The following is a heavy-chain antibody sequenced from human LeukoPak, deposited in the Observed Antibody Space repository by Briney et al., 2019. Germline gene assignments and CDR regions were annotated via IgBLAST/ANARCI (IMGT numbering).Heavy chain of an antibody. CDR1: AFTFSSYG. J-gene: IGHJ3*02. V-gene: IGHV3-30*02. Sequence: GGSLRLSCAASAFTFSSYGMHWVRQAPGKGLEWVAFIRYDGGNKYYADSVKGRFTISRDNAKNSLYLQMNSLRAEDTAVYYCARIYSSSSSRGAFDIWGQGTMVTVSS. D-gene: IGHD6-6*01. CDR3: ARIYSSSSSRGAFDI. CDR2: IRYDGGNK.